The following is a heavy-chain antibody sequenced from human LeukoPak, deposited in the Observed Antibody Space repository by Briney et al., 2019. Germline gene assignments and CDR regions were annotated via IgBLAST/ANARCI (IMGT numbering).Heavy chain of an antibody. V-gene: IGHV4-4*02. Sequence: SGTLSLTCTVSSGAISTSHWLSWVRQPPGKGLEWIGEIYGSGNTNYNPSLKSRVTMSVDKTRIHLSLKLHSVTAADTAVYYCARHRAVVTPFDYWGQGTLVTVSS. CDR1: SGAISTSHW. J-gene: IGHJ4*02. D-gene: IGHD4-23*01. CDR3: ARHRAVVTPFDY. CDR2: IYGSGNT.